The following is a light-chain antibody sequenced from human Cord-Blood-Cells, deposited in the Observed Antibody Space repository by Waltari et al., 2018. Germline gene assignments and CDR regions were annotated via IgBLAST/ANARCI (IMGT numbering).Light chain of an antibody. CDR3: QQYGWT. CDR2: KAS. Sequence: DIQMTPSPSTLSESVGDRVTITCRASQSISSWLAWYQQKPGEAPKLLIYKASSLESGGPSRFSGRGSQTEFTLTISSLQPEEFATYYFQQYGWTVGQGTKVEIK. V-gene: IGKV1-5*03. J-gene: IGKJ1*01. CDR1: QSISSW.